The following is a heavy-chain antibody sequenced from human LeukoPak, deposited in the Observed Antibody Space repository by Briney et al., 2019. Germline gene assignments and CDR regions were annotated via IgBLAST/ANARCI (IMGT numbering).Heavy chain of an antibody. J-gene: IGHJ4*02. V-gene: IGHV4-34*01. Sequence: GSLRLSCAASGFTFSSYAMSWVRQAPGKGLEWIGEINHSGSTNYNPSLKSRVTISVDTSKNQFSLKLSSVTGADTAVYYCASPGAVAPYYFDYWGQGTLVTVSS. CDR2: INHSGST. CDR3: ASPGAVAPYYFDY. D-gene: IGHD6-19*01. CDR1: GFTFSSYA.